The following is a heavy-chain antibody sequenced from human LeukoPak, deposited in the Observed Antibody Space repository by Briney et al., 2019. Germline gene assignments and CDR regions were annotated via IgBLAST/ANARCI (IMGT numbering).Heavy chain of an antibody. CDR1: GVTFTFSM. V-gene: IGHV3-64*01. CDR3: AREVDVGLDP. Sequence: GGSLRLSCAASGVTFTFSMVYCVHQAPGKGLESVSAISTNGDSTYYVKSVKDRFTISRGDSKKTLYLQMGSLRIEDMAVYYCAREVDVGLDPQGQGTLVTVSS. CDR2: ISTNGDST. J-gene: IGHJ5*02. D-gene: IGHD1-26*01.